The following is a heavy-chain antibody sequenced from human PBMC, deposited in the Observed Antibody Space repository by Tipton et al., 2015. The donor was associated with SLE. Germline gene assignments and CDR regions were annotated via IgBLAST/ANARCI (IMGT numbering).Heavy chain of an antibody. V-gene: IGHV3-33*01. D-gene: IGHD3-16*01. CDR1: GFTFSRFG. J-gene: IGHJ4*02. CDR3: VSGWGANHYHSYFES. Sequence: QLVQSGGGVVQPGRSLRLSCAASGFTFSRFGMHWVRQAPGKGLEWVALVWYHGRETNYADPVKGRFTISRDNSKNTVYLQMNSLTAEDTALYYCVSGWGANHYHSYFESWGQGTLVTVSS. CDR2: VWYHGRET.